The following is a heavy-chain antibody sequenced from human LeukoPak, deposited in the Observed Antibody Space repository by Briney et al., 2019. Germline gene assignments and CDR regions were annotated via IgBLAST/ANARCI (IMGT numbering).Heavy chain of an antibody. D-gene: IGHD2-2*01. CDR2: IYYSGST. CDR3: ARSNGVPAATDY. CDR1: GGSISSGGYY. J-gene: IGHJ4*02. Sequence: PSETLSLTCTVSGGSISSGGYYWSWIRQHPGKGLEWIGYIYYSGSTYYNPSLKSRVTISVDTSKNQFSLKLSSVTAADTAVYYCARSNGVPAATDYWGQGTLVTVPS. V-gene: IGHV4-31*03.